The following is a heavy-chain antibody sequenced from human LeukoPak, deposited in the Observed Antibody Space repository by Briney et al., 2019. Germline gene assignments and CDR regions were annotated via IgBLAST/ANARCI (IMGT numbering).Heavy chain of an antibody. CDR3: ARGDYGDHRHFDY. J-gene: IGHJ4*02. CDR1: GFTFSDYY. CDR2: ISSSSSYT. Sequence: GGSLRLSCAASGFTFSDYYMSWIRQAPGKGLEWVSYISSSSSYTNYADSVKGRFTISRDNAKNSLYLQMNSLRAEDTAVYYCARGDYGDHRHFDYWGQGTLVTVSS. V-gene: IGHV3-11*05. D-gene: IGHD4-17*01.